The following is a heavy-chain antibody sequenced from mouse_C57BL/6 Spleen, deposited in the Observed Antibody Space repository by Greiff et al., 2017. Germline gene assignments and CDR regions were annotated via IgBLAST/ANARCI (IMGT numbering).Heavy chain of an antibody. CDR2: IYPGDGDT. V-gene: IGHV1-80*01. CDR3: ARSGSSYLYAMDY. CDR1: GYAFSSYW. Sequence: QVQLQQSGAELVKPGASVKISCKASGYAFSSYWMNWVKQRPGKGLEWIGQIYPGDGDTNYNGKFKGKATLTADKSSSTAYMQLSSLTSEDSAVYFCARSGSSYLYAMDYWGQGTSVTVSS. J-gene: IGHJ4*01. D-gene: IGHD1-1*01.